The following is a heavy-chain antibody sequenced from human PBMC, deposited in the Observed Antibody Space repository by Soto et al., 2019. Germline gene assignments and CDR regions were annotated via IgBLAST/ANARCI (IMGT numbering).Heavy chain of an antibody. Sequence: SETLSLTCTVSGGSISSYYWSWIRQPPGKGLEWIGYIYYSGSTNYNPSLKSRVTISVDTSRNQFSLKLSSVTAADTAVYYCARGDPLLWFGEKAYYGMDVWGQGPTVTV. D-gene: IGHD3-10*01. J-gene: IGHJ6*02. CDR2: IYYSGST. V-gene: IGHV4-59*01. CDR3: ARGDPLLWFGEKAYYGMDV. CDR1: GGSISSYY.